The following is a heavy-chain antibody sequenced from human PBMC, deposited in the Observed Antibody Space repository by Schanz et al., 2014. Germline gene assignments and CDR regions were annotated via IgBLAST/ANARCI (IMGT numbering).Heavy chain of an antibody. CDR2: ISSSSSYI. D-gene: IGHD2-21*02. CDR1: EFSFSSFG. Sequence: EVPLVESGGGLVQPRGSLRLSCAASEFSFSSFGMNWVRQAPGKGLEWVSYISSSSSYISYADSVKGRFTISRDNAKNSLYLQMNSLRAEDTAVYYCARPSDSSWYMDVWGKGTTVTVSS. V-gene: IGHV3-21*05. J-gene: IGHJ6*03. CDR3: ARPSDSSWYMDV.